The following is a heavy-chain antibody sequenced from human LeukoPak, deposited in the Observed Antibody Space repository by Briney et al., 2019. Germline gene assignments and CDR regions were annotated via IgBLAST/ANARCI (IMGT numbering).Heavy chain of an antibody. D-gene: IGHD2-2*01. CDR3: AKGSKLCDY. V-gene: IGHV3-30*18. CDR1: GFTFSSYG. J-gene: IGHJ4*02. Sequence: PGRSLRLPCAASGFTFSSYGMHWVRQAPDKGLEWVAVISYDGSNKYYADSVKGRFTISRDNSKNTLYLQMNSLRAEDTAVYYCAKGSKLCDYWGQGTLVTVSS. CDR2: ISYDGSNK.